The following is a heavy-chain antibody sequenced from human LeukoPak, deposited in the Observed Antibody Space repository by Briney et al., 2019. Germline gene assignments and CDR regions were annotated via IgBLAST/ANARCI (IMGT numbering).Heavy chain of an antibody. CDR1: GGTFSSYA. V-gene: IGHV1-69*05. CDR3: ARAYCGGDCYWVTNAFDI. D-gene: IGHD2-21*02. CDR2: IIPIFGTA. Sequence: SVKVSCKASGGTFSSYAISWVRQAPGQGLEWMGGIIPIFGTANYAQKFQGKVTITTDESTSTAYMELSSLRSEDTAVYYCARAYCGGDCYWVTNAFDIWGQGTMVTVSS. J-gene: IGHJ3*02.